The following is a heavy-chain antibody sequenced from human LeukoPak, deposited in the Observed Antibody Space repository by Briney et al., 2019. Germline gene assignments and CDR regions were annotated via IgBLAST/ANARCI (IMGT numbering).Heavy chain of an antibody. J-gene: IGHJ4*02. Sequence: SETLSLTCTVSGGSISSSSYYWGWIRQPPGKGLEWIGSIYYSGSTYYNPSLKSRVTISVDTSKNQFSLKLSSVTAADTAVYYRAICYGANEGSFDYWGQGTLVTVSS. CDR2: IYYSGST. CDR1: GGSISSSSYY. D-gene: IGHD4-17*01. V-gene: IGHV4-39*01. CDR3: AICYGANEGSFDY.